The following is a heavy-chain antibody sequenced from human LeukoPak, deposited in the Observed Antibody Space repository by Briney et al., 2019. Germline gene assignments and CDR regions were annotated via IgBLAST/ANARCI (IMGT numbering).Heavy chain of an antibody. CDR1: GFTFSLSA. Sequence: GGSLRLSCSASGFTFSLSAMHWPRQAPGKGVEYVSFITYNGGSTYNADTVKGRFTISRDNSRNTLYLQMSSLRAEDTAVYHCVKDGGMATIFDFWGQGTLVTVSS. CDR3: VKDGGMATIFDF. J-gene: IGHJ4*02. D-gene: IGHD5-24*01. CDR2: ITYNGGST. V-gene: IGHV3-64D*09.